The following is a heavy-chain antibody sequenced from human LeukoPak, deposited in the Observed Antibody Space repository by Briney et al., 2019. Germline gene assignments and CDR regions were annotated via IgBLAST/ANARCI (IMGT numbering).Heavy chain of an antibody. Sequence: GGSLRLSCAASGFSFSTYWMHWVRQAPGTGLVWVSRINSDGNTTSYADSVKGRFTISRDNAKNTLYLQMNSLRAEDTAVYYCARAYCSTTSCYSELFDPWGQGTLVTVSS. J-gene: IGHJ5*02. CDR2: INSDGNTT. CDR3: ARAYCSTTSCYSELFDP. V-gene: IGHV3-74*01. CDR1: GFSFSTYW. D-gene: IGHD2-2*01.